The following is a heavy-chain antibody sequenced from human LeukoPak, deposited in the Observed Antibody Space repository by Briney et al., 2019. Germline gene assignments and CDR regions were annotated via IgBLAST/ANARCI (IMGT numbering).Heavy chain of an antibody. J-gene: IGHJ4*02. V-gene: IGHV3-21*01. CDR1: GFTFSSYS. CDR3: ARASGDIVETATMGSY. CDR2: ISSSSSSI. Sequence: GGSLRLSCAASGFTFSSYSMNWARQAPGKGLEWVSSISSSSSSIYYADSVKGRFTISRDNAKNSLYPQMNSLRAEDTAVYYCARASGDIVETATMGSYWGQGTLVTVSS. D-gene: IGHD5-18*01.